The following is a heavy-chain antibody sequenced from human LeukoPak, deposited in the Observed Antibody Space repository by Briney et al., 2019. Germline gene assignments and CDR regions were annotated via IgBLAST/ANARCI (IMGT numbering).Heavy chain of an antibody. J-gene: IGHJ5*02. V-gene: IGHV4-31*03. D-gene: IGHD3-22*01. CDR3: ARAAYYYDSSGYPRPNWFDP. CDR2: IYYSGST. CDR1: GGSISSGGYY. Sequence: PSQTLSLTCTVSGGSISSGGYYWSWIRQHPGKGLEWIGYIYYSGSTYYNPSLKSRVTISVDTSKNQFSLKLSSVTAADTAVYYCARAAYYYDSSGYPRPNWFDPWGQGTLVTVSS.